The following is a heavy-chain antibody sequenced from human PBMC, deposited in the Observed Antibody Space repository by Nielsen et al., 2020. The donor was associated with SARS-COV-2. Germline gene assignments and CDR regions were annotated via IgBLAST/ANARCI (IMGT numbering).Heavy chain of an antibody. J-gene: IGHJ4*02. V-gene: IGHV3-48*01. D-gene: IGHD3-3*01. CDR1: GFPFSSYS. Sequence: GGSLRLSCAASGFPFSSYSMNWVRQAPGKGLEWVSYISSSSSTIYYADSVKGRFTISRDNAKNSLYLQMNSLRAEDTAVYYRARIHYDFWSGETGVDYWGQGTLVTVSS. CDR2: ISSSSSTI. CDR3: ARIHYDFWSGETGVDY.